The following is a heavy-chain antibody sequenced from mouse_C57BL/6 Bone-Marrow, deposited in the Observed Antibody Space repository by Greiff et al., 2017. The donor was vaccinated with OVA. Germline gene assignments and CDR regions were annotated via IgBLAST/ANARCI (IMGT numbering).Heavy chain of an antibody. Sequence: EVKVVESGGGLVQPGGSLKLSCAASGFTFSDYGMAWVRQAPRKGPEWVAFISNLAYSIYYADTVTGRFTISRENAKNTLYLEMSSLRSEDTAMYYCARVCNYYAMDYWGQGTSVTVSS. CDR2: ISNLAYSI. CDR3: ARVCNYYAMDY. CDR1: GFTFSDYG. D-gene: IGHD6-1*01. J-gene: IGHJ4*01. V-gene: IGHV5-15*01.